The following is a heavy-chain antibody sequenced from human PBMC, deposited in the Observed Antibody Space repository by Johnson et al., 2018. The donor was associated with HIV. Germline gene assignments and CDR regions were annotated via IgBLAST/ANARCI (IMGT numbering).Heavy chain of an antibody. V-gene: IGHV3-30-3*01. J-gene: IGHJ3*02. CDR2: ISYDGSNK. CDR1: GFTFSSYA. Sequence: VQLVESGGGFVQPGGSLRLSCAASGFTFSSYAMHWVRQAPGKGLEWVAVISYDGSNKYYADYVKGRFTIYRNNSKHTLYLEMNRLRAEDTAVYYCARGVRFGYYGSGSYYDPPIWGQGTMVTVSS. D-gene: IGHD3-10*01. CDR3: ARGVRFGYYGSGSYYDPPI.